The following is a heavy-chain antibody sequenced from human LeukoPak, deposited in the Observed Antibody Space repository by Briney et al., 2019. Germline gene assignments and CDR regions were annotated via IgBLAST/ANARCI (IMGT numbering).Heavy chain of an antibody. CDR2: IYYSGST. J-gene: IGHJ3*02. V-gene: IGHV4-59*08. CDR3: ARRVLGSGYGVGAFDI. Sequence: SETLSLTCTVSGGSISSYYWSWIRQPPGKGLEWIGNIYYSGSTNYNPSLKSRVTISVDTSKNQFSLKLSSVTAADTAVYYCARRVLGSGYGVGAFDIWGQGTMVTVSS. D-gene: IGHD3-22*01. CDR1: GGSISSYY.